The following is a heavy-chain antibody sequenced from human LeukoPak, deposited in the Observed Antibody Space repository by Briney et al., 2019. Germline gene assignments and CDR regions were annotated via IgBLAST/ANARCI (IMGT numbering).Heavy chain of an antibody. J-gene: IGHJ4*02. CDR3: ARGETYYYGSSGYYPLID. CDR2: IYTIGGT. V-gene: IGHV4-4*09. CDR1: GGSIRSYY. Sequence: PSETLSLTCTVSGGSIRSYYWSWIRQPPGKGLEWIGYIYTIGGTKYNPSLKSRITISVDTSKNQFSLKLSSVTAADTAVYYCARGETYYYGSSGYYPLIDWGQGTLVTVSS. D-gene: IGHD3-22*01.